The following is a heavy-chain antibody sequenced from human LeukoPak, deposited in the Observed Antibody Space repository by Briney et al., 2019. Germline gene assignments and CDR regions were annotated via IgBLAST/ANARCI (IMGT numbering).Heavy chain of an antibody. CDR1: GFTFSRYW. Sequence: GGSLRLSCAASGFTFSRYWMSWVRQAPGKGLEWLANIKEDGSEKYYVDSVKGRFTISRDNAKNSLYLQMNSLRAEDTFVYYCASGSREWWGQGTLVTVSS. J-gene: IGHJ4*02. CDR3: ASGSREW. D-gene: IGHD3-10*01. V-gene: IGHV3-7*01. CDR2: IKEDGSEK.